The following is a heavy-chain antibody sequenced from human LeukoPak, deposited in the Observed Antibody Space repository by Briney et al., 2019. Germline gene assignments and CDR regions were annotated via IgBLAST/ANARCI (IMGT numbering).Heavy chain of an antibody. CDR3: ARDGYYDSSGYYFVY. Sequence: GGSLRLSCAASGFTFSDYYMSWIRQPPGKGLDWVSYISSSGSTIYYADSVKGRFTISRDNAKNSLYLQMNSLRAEDTAVYYCARDGYYDSSGYYFVYWGQGTLVTVSS. J-gene: IGHJ4*02. CDR2: ISSSGSTI. D-gene: IGHD3-22*01. CDR1: GFTFSDYY. V-gene: IGHV3-11*01.